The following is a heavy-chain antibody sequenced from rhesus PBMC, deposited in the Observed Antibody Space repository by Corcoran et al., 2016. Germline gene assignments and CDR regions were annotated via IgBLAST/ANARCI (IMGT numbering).Heavy chain of an antibody. CDR3: ARCPYGKEVDY. J-gene: IGHJ4*01. CDR2: ISGSNGST. Sequence: QVQLQESGPGLVKPSETLSLTCAVSGGSFSGYYWVWIRQPPGKGLEWIGYISGSNGSTDNNPSLKVRGTSATDKSKNQLSLKLSSVTAADTAVDYCARCPYGKEVDYWGQGVLVTVSS. V-gene: IGHV4-165*01. D-gene: IGHD4-35*01. CDR1: GGSFSGYY.